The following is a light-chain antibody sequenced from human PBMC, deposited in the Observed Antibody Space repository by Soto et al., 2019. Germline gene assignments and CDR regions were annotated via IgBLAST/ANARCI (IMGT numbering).Light chain of an antibody. J-gene: IGKJ5*01. Sequence: DIQMTQSPSSLSASVGDRVSITCRASQTISSNVNWFQQKPGEVPKILIYNASTLQSGVPSRFSGSGSGTDFTLTITNLQPEDFATYYCQQSYDHPLTFGQGTRLEI. CDR3: QQSYDHPLT. CDR1: QTISSN. CDR2: NAS. V-gene: IGKV1-39*01.